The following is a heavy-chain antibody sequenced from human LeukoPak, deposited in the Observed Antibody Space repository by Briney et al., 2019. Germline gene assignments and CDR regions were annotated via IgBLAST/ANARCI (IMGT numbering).Heavy chain of an antibody. Sequence: ASETLSLTCTVSGGSISSGPYYWGWIRQPPGKGLEWIGNIYYGENTYYNPSLKSRVTVSIDTSKNQFYLKLSSLIAADTAVYYCARRDDSSGYHKIFDYWGPGTLVTVSS. D-gene: IGHD3-22*01. J-gene: IGHJ4*02. CDR3: ARRDDSSGYHKIFDY. CDR2: IYYGENT. V-gene: IGHV4-39*01. CDR1: GGSISSGPYY.